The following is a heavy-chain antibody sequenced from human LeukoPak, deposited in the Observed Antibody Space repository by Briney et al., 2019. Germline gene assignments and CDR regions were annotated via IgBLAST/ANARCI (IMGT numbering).Heavy chain of an antibody. CDR3: ARVQGIAAAGTFSH. V-gene: IGHV4-38-2*02. CDR2: ISHSGST. J-gene: IGHJ4*02. D-gene: IGHD6-13*01. Sequence: SETLSLTCTVSGYSISSDYYWGWIRQPPGKGLEWIGSTISHSGSTYYNPSLKSRVTISVDTSKNQFSLKLSSVTAADTAVYYCARVQGIAAAGTFSHWGQGTLVTVSS. CDR1: GYSISSDYY.